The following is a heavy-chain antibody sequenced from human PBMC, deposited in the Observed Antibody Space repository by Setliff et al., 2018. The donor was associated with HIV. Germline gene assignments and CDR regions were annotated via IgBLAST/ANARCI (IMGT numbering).Heavy chain of an antibody. CDR2: ISSSGSTI. J-gene: IGHJ3*02. Sequence: PGGSLRLSCAASGFTFSDHYMSWIRQAPGKGLEWVSYISSSGSTIYYADSVKGRFTISRDNSKNTLYLQLNSLRVEDTAVYYCVKGGMTNAAFNIWGPGTMVTVSS. CDR1: GFTFSDHY. D-gene: IGHD3-16*01. V-gene: IGHV3-11*01. CDR3: VKGGMTNAAFNI.